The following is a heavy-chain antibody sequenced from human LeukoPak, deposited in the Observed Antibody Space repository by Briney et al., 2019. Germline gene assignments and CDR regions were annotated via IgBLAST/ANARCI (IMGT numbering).Heavy chain of an antibody. Sequence: PSETLSLTCTVSGGSISSSSYYWGWIRQPPGKGLEWIGFIYHSGTTYYTPSLKSRVTISVDTSKNQFSLKLTSVTAADTAVYYCASDRRLIQGGFDFWGQGTLVTVSS. CDR3: ASDRRLIQGGFDF. CDR1: GGSISSSSYY. CDR2: IYHSGTT. D-gene: IGHD5-18*01. V-gene: IGHV4-31*03. J-gene: IGHJ4*02.